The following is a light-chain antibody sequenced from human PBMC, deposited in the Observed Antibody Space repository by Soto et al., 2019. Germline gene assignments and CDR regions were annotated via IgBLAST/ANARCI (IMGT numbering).Light chain of an antibody. CDR3: SSFTSSNTYG. V-gene: IGLV2-18*02. J-gene: IGLJ1*01. Sequence: QSALTQPPSVSGSPGQSVAISCTGTSSDIGANNRVSWYQQPPGTAPKLMIYDVNNRPSGVPDRFSGSKSGNTASLTISGLQADDEADYYCSSFTSSNTYGFGTGTKVTVL. CDR2: DVN. CDR1: SSDIGANNR.